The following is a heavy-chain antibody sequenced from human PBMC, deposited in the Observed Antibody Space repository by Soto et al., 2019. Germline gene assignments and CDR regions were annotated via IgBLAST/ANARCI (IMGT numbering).Heavy chain of an antibody. Sequence: QVQLQESGPGLVKPSQTLSLTCTVSGGSISSGDYYWRWLRQPPGKGLEWIGYIYYSGSTYYNPSLKSRVTISVDTSKNQFSLKRSAVTAADTAVYYCAGDYNWNEGFFDYWGQGTLVTVSS. CDR1: GGSISSGDYY. J-gene: IGHJ4*02. CDR3: AGDYNWNEGFFDY. D-gene: IGHD1-20*01. V-gene: IGHV4-30-4*01. CDR2: IYYSGST.